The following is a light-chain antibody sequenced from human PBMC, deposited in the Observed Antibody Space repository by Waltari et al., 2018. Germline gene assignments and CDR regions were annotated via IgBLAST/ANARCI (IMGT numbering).Light chain of an antibody. CDR2: RDD. Sequence: QSALTQSPSASGTPGQSATISCSGGASNIGSYNVYWYQQLPGTAPKLLIYRDDRRPSGVPARFSGSKAVTSASLTISGLRSEDAADYYCAAWDDILTAWVFGGGTKLTVL. J-gene: IGLJ3*02. CDR3: AAWDDILTAWV. CDR1: ASNIGSYN. V-gene: IGLV1-47*01.